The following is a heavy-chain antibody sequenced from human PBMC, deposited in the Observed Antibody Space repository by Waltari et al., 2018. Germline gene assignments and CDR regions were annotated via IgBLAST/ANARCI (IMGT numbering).Heavy chain of an antibody. CDR2: IYYSGGA. J-gene: IGHJ4*02. CDR1: GGSVSSGSYY. V-gene: IGHV4-61*01. Sequence: QVQLQESCPGLVKPSETLSLTCHVSGGSVSSGSYYWSWIRQPPGKGLYWIGYIYYSGGANYNPSLKSRVTISVDTSKNQFSLKLSSVTAADTAVYYCARVLRRASFDYWGQGTLVTVSS. CDR3: ARVLRRASFDY.